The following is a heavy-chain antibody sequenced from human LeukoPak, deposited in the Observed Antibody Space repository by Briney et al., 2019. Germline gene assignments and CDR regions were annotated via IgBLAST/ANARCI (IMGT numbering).Heavy chain of an antibody. V-gene: IGHV2-5*02. D-gene: IGHD3-10*01. Sequence: SGPTLVKPTQTLTLTCTFSGFSLSTSGVGVGWIRQPPGKALEWLALIYWDDDKRYSPSLKSRLTITKDTSKNQVVLTMTNMDSVDTATYYCAHSGNYYGSGSSSMDVWGKGTTVTVSS. CDR1: GFSLSTSGVG. CDR2: IYWDDDK. CDR3: AHSGNYYGSGSSSMDV. J-gene: IGHJ6*04.